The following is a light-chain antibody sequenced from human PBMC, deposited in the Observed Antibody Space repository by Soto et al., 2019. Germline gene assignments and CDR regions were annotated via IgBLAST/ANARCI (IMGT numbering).Light chain of an antibody. V-gene: IGLV1-40*01. CDR1: ISNIGAGYD. CDR3: HSYDRSLSGSV. Sequence: QLVLTQPPSVSGAPGQRVTISCSGGISNIGAGYDVHWYRHLPETAPKLLIYGNNIRPSGVPDRFSGSKSGTSASLTITGLQAEDEADYYCHSYDRSLSGSVFGGGTKLTVL. J-gene: IGLJ3*02. CDR2: GNN.